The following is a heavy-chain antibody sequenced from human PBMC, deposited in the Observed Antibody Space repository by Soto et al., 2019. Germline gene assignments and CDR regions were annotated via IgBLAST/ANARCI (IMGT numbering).Heavy chain of an antibody. CDR1: GLTFSDYD. Sequence: PVRSLRLSCAAAGLTFSDYDRSWIRQAPGKGLEWVSYISSSGSTIYYADSVKGRFTISRDNAKNSLYLQMNSLRAEDTAVYYCARDNTVTPGIDYWGQGTLVTVSS. CDR2: ISSSGSTI. D-gene: IGHD4-17*01. J-gene: IGHJ4*02. CDR3: ARDNTVTPGIDY. V-gene: IGHV3-11*01.